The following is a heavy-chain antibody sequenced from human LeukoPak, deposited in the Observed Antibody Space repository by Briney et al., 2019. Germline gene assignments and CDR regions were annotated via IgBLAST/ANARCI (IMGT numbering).Heavy chain of an antibody. CDR2: IRSKAYGGTT. V-gene: IGHV3-49*04. Sequence: GRSLTLSCAAFGLTFSSYAMHWVRQAPGKGLEWVGFIRSKAYGGTTEYAASVKGRFTISRDDYKSIAYLQMNSLKTEDTAVYYCTREKVAGRRYYYYGMDVWGQGATVTVSS. CDR1: GLTFSSYA. J-gene: IGHJ6*02. CDR3: TREKVAGRRYYYYGMDV. D-gene: IGHD6-19*01.